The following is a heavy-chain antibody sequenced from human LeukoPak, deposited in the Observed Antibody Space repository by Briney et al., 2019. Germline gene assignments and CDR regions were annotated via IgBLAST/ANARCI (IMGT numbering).Heavy chain of an antibody. Sequence: ETLSLTCTVSGVSISSSSYYWGWIRQPPGKGLEWASFIYSDNTHYSDSVKGRFTISRDNSKNTLYLQMNSLRAEDTAVYYCARRAGAYSHPYDYWGQGTLVTVSS. V-gene: IGHV3-53*01. CDR3: ARRAGAYSHPYDY. CDR2: IYSDNT. D-gene: IGHD4/OR15-4a*01. CDR1: GVSISSSSYY. J-gene: IGHJ4*02.